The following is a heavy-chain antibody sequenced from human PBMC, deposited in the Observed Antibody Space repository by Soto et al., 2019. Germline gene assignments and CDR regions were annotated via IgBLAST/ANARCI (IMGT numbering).Heavy chain of an antibody. V-gene: IGHV3-30*18. CDR2: VSSGGETT. Sequence: QVQLVESGGGVVQPGRSLRLSCAGSGFTFSRYGTHWVRQAPGKGLEWVAVVSSGGETTYYADSVKGRFTISRDNSKNTVYLQSNRLRPEDTAVDYCANEVDSVVGPVAGAVACAFDLWGQGTVVPVSS. CDR3: ANEVDSVVGPVAGAVACAFDL. J-gene: IGHJ4*02. D-gene: IGHD2-2*01. CDR1: GFTFSRYG.